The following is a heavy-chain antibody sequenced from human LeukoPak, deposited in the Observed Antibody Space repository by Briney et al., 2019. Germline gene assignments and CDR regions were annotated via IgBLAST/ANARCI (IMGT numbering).Heavy chain of an antibody. CDR3: ARETVTGDFDY. CDR1: GFTFSSYS. Sequence: GGSLRLSCAASGFTFSSYSMNWVRQAPGKGLEWVSSISSSSSYIYYADSVKGRFTISRDNAKNSLYLQMNSLRAEDAAVYYCARETVTGDFDYWGQGTLVTVSS. D-gene: IGHD5-18*01. V-gene: IGHV3-21*01. CDR2: ISSSSSYI. J-gene: IGHJ4*02.